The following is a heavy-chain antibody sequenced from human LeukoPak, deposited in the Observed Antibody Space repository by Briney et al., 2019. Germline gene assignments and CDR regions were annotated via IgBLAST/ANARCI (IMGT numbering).Heavy chain of an antibody. CDR3: AKEPREYCSSSSCPNWLDP. CDR1: GFTFNSYA. J-gene: IGHJ5*02. Sequence: GGSLRLFCAASGFTFNSYAMSWVRQAPGKGLEWVSAISASGGTTYYADSVRGRFTISRDNSENTLYLQTNSLRVEDTAVYYCAKEPREYCSSSSCPNWLDPWGQGALVTVS. V-gene: IGHV3-23*01. D-gene: IGHD2/OR15-2a*01. CDR2: ISASGGTT.